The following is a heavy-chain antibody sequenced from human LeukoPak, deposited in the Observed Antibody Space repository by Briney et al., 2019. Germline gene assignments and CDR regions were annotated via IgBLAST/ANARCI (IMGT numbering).Heavy chain of an antibody. Sequence: GGSLRLSCAASGFTFSSYAMSWVRQAPGKGLEWVANIKQDGSEKYYVDSVKGRFTISRDNAKNSLYLQMNSLRAEDTAVYYCARDVEWELGSFDYWGQGTLVTVSS. V-gene: IGHV3-7*01. CDR3: ARDVEWELGSFDY. J-gene: IGHJ4*02. D-gene: IGHD1-26*01. CDR1: GFTFSSYA. CDR2: IKQDGSEK.